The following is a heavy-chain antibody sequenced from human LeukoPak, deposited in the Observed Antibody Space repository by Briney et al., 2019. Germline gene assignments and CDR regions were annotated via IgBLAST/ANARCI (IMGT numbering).Heavy chain of an antibody. Sequence: PGGSLRLSCAASGFTFSSYAMSWVRQAPGKGLEWVSAISGSGGSTYYADSVKGQFTISRDNSKNTLYLQMNSLRAEDTAVYYCAKDRQWLRVTTFDYWGQGTLVTVSS. CDR1: GFTFSSYA. CDR2: ISGSGGST. D-gene: IGHD6-19*01. CDR3: AKDRQWLRVTTFDY. V-gene: IGHV3-23*01. J-gene: IGHJ4*02.